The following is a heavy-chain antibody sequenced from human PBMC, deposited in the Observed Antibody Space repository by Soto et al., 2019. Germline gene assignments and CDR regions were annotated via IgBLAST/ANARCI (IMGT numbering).Heavy chain of an antibody. CDR2: IYATGTT. CDR3: VRDGSKTIRDWFDP. D-gene: IGHD2-2*02. CDR1: GASISGYY. J-gene: IGHJ5*02. V-gene: IGHV4-4*07. Sequence: SETLSLTCTVSGASISGYYWSWIRKPAGKELEWIGRIYATGTTDYNPSLKSRIMMSVDTSKMQFSLRLRSVTAADKSVYYCVRDGSKTIRDWFDPWGQGISVTVSS.